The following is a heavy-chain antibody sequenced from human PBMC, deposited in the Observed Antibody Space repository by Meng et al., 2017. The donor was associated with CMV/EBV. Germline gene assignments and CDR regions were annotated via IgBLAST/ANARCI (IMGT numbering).Heavy chain of an antibody. D-gene: IGHD2/OR15-2a*01. J-gene: IGHJ3*02. CDR3: ARLAGCSSTTCQERDAFDI. CDR1: GFTFSHYE. V-gene: IGHV3-48*03. CDR2: ICSNGRTM. Sequence: GESLKISCAVSGFTFSHYEMTWVRQAPGKGLEWICFICSNGRTMYYADSVRGRFAISRDNAKNSLFLQMNDLTAEDTAVYYCARLAGCSSTTCQERDAFDIWGQGTMVTVSS.